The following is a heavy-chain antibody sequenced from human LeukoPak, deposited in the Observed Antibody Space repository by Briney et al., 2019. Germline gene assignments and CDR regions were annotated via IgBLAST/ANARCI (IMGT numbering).Heavy chain of an antibody. CDR1: GGSISTYY. V-gene: IGHV4-59*08. J-gene: IGHJ4*02. Sequence: SETLSLTCNVSGGSISTYYWSWIRQPPGMGLEWIGYIYYTGSTNYNPSLKSRVTISVDTSKNQFSLNLTSVTAADTAIYYCARSYGHYLNFDYWGQGTLVTVSS. CDR2: IYYTGST. CDR3: ARSYGHYLNFDY. D-gene: IGHD4-17*01.